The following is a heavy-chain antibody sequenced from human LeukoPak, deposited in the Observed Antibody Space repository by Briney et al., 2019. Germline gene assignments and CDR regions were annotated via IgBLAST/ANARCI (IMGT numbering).Heavy chain of an antibody. D-gene: IGHD6-13*01. CDR2: TYPADSDT. V-gene: IGHV5-51*01. CDR3: TRLYGQQLAPLFDY. CDR1: GYIFTNYW. Sequence: GGALQISCKGSGYIFTNYWIVWVRQMPGKGLEWMGITYPADSDTIYNASFQGHVTISADNSINTAYLQWSSLKASDTAIYYCTRLYGQQLAPLFDYRGQGTLVTVSS. J-gene: IGHJ4*02.